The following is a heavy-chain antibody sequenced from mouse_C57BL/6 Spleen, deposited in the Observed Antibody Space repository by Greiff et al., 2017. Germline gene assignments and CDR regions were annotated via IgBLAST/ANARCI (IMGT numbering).Heavy chain of an antibody. D-gene: IGHD2-2*01. J-gene: IGHJ3*01. CDR1: GYTFTSYW. CDR3: ARGEDLYMVTGSGLAD. V-gene: IGHV1-64*01. Sequence: QVQLQQPGAELVKPGASVKLSCKASGYTFTSYWMHWVKQRPGQGLEWIGMIHPNSGSTNYNEKFKSKATLTVDKSSSTAYMQLSSLTSEDSAVYYGARGEDLYMVTGSGLADWGQGTLVTVSA. CDR2: IHPNSGST.